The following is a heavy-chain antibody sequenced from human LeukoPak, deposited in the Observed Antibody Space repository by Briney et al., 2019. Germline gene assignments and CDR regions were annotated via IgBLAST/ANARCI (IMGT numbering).Heavy chain of an antibody. D-gene: IGHD3-22*01. CDR1: GFTVSSNY. Sequence: GGSLRLSCVAFGFTVSSNYMNWVRQAPGKGLEWVSVIYSGGSTYYADSVKGRFTISRDNSKNTLYLQMNSLTAEDTAVYYCAKSYMVIVEGYKSGYYCDYWGQGTVVTVSS. J-gene: IGHJ4*02. CDR3: AKSYMVIVEGYKSGYYCDY. V-gene: IGHV3-66*01. CDR2: IYSGGST.